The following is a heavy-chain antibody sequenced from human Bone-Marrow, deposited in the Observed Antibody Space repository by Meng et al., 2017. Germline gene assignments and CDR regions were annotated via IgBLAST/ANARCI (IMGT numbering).Heavy chain of an antibody. J-gene: IGHJ2*01. CDR3: ASLYGDSSVWYLDL. V-gene: IGHV4-31*03. Sequence: QVQPQHAGPGLVKPSQTLSLTCTVSGGSISSVNHYWSWIRQHPGKGLEYIGYIYYSGSTYYNPSLKSRVIISVDTSKNQFSLRLNSVTAADTAVYYCASLYGDSSVWYLDLWGRGTLVTVSS. CDR1: GGSISSVNHY. D-gene: IGHD4-17*01. CDR2: IYYSGST.